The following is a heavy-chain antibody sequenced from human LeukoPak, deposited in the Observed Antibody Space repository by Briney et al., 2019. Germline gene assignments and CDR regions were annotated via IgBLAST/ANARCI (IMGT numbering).Heavy chain of an antibody. CDR1: GFTFSSYG. D-gene: IGHD5-24*01. V-gene: IGHV3-33*01. CDR2: IWYDGSNK. CDR3: ARDRGYWFDP. Sequence: GGSLRLSCAASGFTFSSYGMHWVRQAPGEGLEWVAVIWYDGSNKYYADSVKVRFTISRDNSKNTLYLQMNSLRAEDTAVYYCARDRGYWFDPWGQGTLVTVSS. J-gene: IGHJ5*02.